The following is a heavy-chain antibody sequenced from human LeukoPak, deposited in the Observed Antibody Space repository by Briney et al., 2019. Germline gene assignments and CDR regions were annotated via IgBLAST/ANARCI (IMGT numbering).Heavy chain of an antibody. Sequence: GGSMRLSCAASGFTFSSYWMSCVRQAPGKGLEWVANIKQDGSEKYYVDSVKGRFTISRDNAKNSLYLQMNSLRAEDTAVYYCAREVPIQLERQYYFDYWGQGTLVIVSS. CDR3: AREVPIQLERQYYFDY. CDR1: GFTFSSYW. V-gene: IGHV3-7*03. J-gene: IGHJ4*02. D-gene: IGHD1-1*01. CDR2: IKQDGSEK.